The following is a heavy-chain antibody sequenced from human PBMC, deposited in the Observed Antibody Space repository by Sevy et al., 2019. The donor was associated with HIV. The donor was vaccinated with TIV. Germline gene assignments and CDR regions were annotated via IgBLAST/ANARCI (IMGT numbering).Heavy chain of an antibody. J-gene: IGHJ3*02. Sequence: GGSLRLSCAASGFTFSTYWMHWVRQAPGKGLVWVSRINSDGNYRSYVESVEGRFTISRDNAQNTLFLQMSSLRVEDTAVYYCARESRGSLEGFDIWCQGTMVTVSS. D-gene: IGHD1-26*01. V-gene: IGHV3-74*01. CDR1: GFTFSTYW. CDR2: INSDGNYR. CDR3: ARESRGSLEGFDI.